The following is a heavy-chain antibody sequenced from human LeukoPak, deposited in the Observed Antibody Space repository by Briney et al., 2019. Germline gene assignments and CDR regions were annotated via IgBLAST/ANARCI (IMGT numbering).Heavy chain of an antibody. V-gene: IGHV1-2*02. CDR3: ARSSYFPSYFHFDGMDV. D-gene: IGHD3-9*01. J-gene: IGHJ6*02. CDR2: INPNSGGT. CDR1: GYAFTGYY. Sequence: ASVKVSCKASGYAFTGYYMHWVRQAPGHGLEWMGWINPNSGGTNYAQKFQGRVTMTRDTSISTAYMELSSLSSEDTAVYYCARSSYFPSYFHFDGMDVWGQGTTVTVSS.